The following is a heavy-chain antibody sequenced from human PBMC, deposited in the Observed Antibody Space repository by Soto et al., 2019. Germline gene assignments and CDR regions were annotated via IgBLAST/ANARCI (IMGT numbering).Heavy chain of an antibody. D-gene: IGHD3-10*01. CDR2: ISSSGSTI. V-gene: IGHV3-48*03. CDR3: ARNYGSGSYYINWFDP. J-gene: IGHJ5*02. Sequence: GGSLRLSCAASGFTFSSYEMNWVRQAPGKGLEWVSYISSSGSTIYYADSVKGRFTISRDNAKNSLYLQMNSLRAEDTAVYYCARNYGSGSYYINWFDPCGQGTLVTVSS. CDR1: GFTFSSYE.